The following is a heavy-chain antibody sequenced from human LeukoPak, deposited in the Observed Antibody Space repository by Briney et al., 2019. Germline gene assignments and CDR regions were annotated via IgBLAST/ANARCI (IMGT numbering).Heavy chain of an antibody. CDR3: ARVGVYYYGSGSYYPFDY. CDR2: IYYSGST. Sequence: SETLSLTCTVSGGSISSYYWSWIRQPPGKGLEWIGYIYYSGSTNYNPSLKSRVTISVDTSKNQFSLKLSSVTAADTAVYYCARVGVYYYGSGSYYPFDYWGQGTLVTVSS. J-gene: IGHJ4*02. V-gene: IGHV4-59*01. D-gene: IGHD3-10*01. CDR1: GGSISSYY.